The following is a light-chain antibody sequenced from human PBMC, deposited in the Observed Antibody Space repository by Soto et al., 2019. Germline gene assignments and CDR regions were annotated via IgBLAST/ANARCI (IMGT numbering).Light chain of an antibody. CDR1: QSVSSSY. CDR3: QQYASSPL. J-gene: IGKJ3*01. CDR2: GAS. V-gene: IGKV3-20*01. Sequence: EIVLTQSPGTLSLSPGERATLSCRASQSVSSSYLAWYQQKPGQAPRLLIYGASSRATGIPDRFSGSGSGTDFTLTISRLEPEDFAVYHRQQYASSPLFAPGTKVDIK.